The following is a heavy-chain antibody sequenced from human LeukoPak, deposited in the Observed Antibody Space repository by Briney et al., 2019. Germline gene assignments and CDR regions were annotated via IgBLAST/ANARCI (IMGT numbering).Heavy chain of an antibody. CDR2: INPNSGGT. Sequence: ASVKVSSKASGYTFTGYYMHWVRQAPGQGLEWMGWINPNSGGTNYAQKFQGRVTMTRDTSISTAYMELSRLRSDDTAVYYCARARRGTSCHDWFDPWGQGTLVTVSS. CDR3: ARARRGTSCHDWFDP. V-gene: IGHV1-2*02. CDR1: GYTFTGYY. D-gene: IGHD2-2*01. J-gene: IGHJ5*02.